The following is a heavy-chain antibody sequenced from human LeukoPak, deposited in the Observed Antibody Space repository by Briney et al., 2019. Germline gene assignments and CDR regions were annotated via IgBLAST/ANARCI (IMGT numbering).Heavy chain of an antibody. Sequence: GESLKISCKASGYTFTSYYMHWVRQAPGQGLEWMGIINPSGGSTSYAQKFQGRVTMTRDTSTSTVYMELSSLRSEDTAVYYCARVVQLGFDYWGQGTLVTVSS. CDR1: GYTFTSYY. CDR2: INPSGGST. D-gene: IGHD1-1*01. CDR3: ARVVQLGFDY. V-gene: IGHV1-46*01. J-gene: IGHJ4*02.